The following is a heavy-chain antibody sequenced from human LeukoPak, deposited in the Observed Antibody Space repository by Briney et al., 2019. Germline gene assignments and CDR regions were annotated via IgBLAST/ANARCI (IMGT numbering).Heavy chain of an antibody. J-gene: IGHJ6*03. CDR1: GVSLSSYY. CDR3: VRDWDYYGSGRYPYMDV. D-gene: IGHD3-10*01. Sequence: PLETLCLTPTFSGVSLSSYYWSWIRQPAGKGLEWIGRIHIRGSTNYNTSPTSRVTTSVHTPKNKFSLKLSSVTAVHTARSYCVRDWDYYGSGRYPYMDVWGKGTTVNISS. V-gene: IGHV4-4*07. CDR2: IHIRGST.